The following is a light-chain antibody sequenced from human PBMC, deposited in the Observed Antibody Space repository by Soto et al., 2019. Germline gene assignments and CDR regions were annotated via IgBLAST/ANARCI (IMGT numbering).Light chain of an antibody. CDR2: GAS. V-gene: IGKV3-15*01. CDR1: QSVSSN. J-gene: IGKJ1*01. CDR3: QQYNNWPPWA. Sequence: EIVMTQSPATLSVSPGERATLSCRASQSVSSNLAWYQQKPGRAPRLLIYGASTRVTGVPARFSGSGSGTELTLNISSLQSEDFAVYYCQQYNNWPPWAFGQGTKVEIK.